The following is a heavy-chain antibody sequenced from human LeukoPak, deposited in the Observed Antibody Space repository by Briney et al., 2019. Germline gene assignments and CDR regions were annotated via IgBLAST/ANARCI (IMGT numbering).Heavy chain of an antibody. CDR3: ARERIGELYLVY. Sequence: SETLSLTCTVSGGSISSSSYYWGWIRQPPGRGLEWIGSIYYSGSTYYNPSLKSRVTISVDTSKNQFSLKLSSVTAADTAVYYCARERIGELYLVYWGQGTLVTVSS. D-gene: IGHD3-10*01. CDR1: GGSISSSSYY. CDR2: IYYSGST. J-gene: IGHJ4*02. V-gene: IGHV4-39*02.